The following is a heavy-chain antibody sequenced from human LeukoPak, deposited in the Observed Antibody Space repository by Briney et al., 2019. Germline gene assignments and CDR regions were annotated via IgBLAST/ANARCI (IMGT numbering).Heavy chain of an antibody. Sequence: RGSLRLSCAASGFTFDDYAMHWVRQAPGKGLEWVSLITGNGGSTYYADSLKGRFTISRDNSKNSLYPQMNSLRTEDTALYYCAKEVRGAEYFQHWGQGTLVTVSS. CDR1: GFTFDDYA. CDR3: AKEVRGAEYFQH. CDR2: ITGNGGST. J-gene: IGHJ1*01. V-gene: IGHV3-43*02. D-gene: IGHD1-26*01.